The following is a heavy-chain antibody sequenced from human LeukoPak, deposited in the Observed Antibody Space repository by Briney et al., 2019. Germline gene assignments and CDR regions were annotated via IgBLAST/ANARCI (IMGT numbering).Heavy chain of an antibody. Sequence: PGGSLTLSCAATRFTYSSYWMHWLRQAPGKGLVWVSRISSDGSDTIYADSVNGRFTISRDNAKNTLYLPMNSLRAEDTAVYYCARGSYSLGGFDYWGQGTLVTVSS. J-gene: IGHJ4*02. V-gene: IGHV3-74*01. CDR2: ISSDGSDT. CDR3: ARGSYSLGGFDY. D-gene: IGHD6-13*01. CDR1: RFTYSSYW.